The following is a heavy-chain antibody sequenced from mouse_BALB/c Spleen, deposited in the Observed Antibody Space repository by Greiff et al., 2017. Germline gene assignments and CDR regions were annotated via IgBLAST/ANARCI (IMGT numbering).Heavy chain of an antibody. Sequence: QVQLQQSGPQLVRPGASVKISCKASGYSFPSYWMPWVKPRPGQGLEWIGMIDPSDSETRLNQKFKDKATLTVDKSSSTAYMQLSSPTSEDSAVYYCAGGGNLYYCDYWGEG. CDR2: IDPSDSET. CDR1: GYSFPSYW. V-gene: IGHV1S126*01. D-gene: IGHD2-1*01. J-gene: IGHJ2*01. CDR3: AGGGNLYYCDY.